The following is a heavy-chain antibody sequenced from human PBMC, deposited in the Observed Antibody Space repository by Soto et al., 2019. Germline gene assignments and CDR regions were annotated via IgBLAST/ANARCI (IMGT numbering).Heavy chain of an antibody. CDR1: GGTFSSYT. CDR2: IIPILGIA. V-gene: IGHV1-69*02. D-gene: IGHD2-2*01. Sequence: QVQLVQSGAEVKKPGSSVKVSCKGSGGTFSSYTISWVRQAPGQGLEWMGRIIPILGIANYAQKFQGRVTXTXDXFTRTVYMELSSLRSEDTAVYYCARLPQYQLYGTDVWGQGTTVTVSS. CDR3: ARLPQYQLYGTDV. J-gene: IGHJ6*02.